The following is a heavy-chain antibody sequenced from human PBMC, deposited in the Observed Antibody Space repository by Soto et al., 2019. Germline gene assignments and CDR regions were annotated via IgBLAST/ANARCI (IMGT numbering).Heavy chain of an antibody. J-gene: IGHJ3*02. CDR1: GYNFGGFW. D-gene: IGHD3-10*01. Sequence: PRGSLRPSCAGSGYNFGGFWMHWIRQAPGKGLVWVSRIDNGGTNTVYADAVKGRFTISRDNAKNTLYLQMNSLRAEDTAVYYCAKDRGRPDAFNIWGQGTMVTVSS. CDR3: AKDRGRPDAFNI. CDR2: IDNGGTNT. V-gene: IGHV3-74*01.